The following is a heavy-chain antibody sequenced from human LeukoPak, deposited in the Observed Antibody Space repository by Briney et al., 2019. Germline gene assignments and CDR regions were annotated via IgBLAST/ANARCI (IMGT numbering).Heavy chain of an antibody. Sequence: GGSLRLSCAASGFTFNGYWMSWVRQAPGKGLEWVANLNQDGSEKYYVDSVRGRFTISRDNAKNSLYLQMNSLRAEDTALYYCARAHGYCSGGSCSRHYFDYWGQGTLVTVSS. CDR1: GFTFNGYW. CDR3: ARAHGYCSGGSCSRHYFDY. D-gene: IGHD2-15*01. CDR2: LNQDGSEK. J-gene: IGHJ4*02. V-gene: IGHV3-7*03.